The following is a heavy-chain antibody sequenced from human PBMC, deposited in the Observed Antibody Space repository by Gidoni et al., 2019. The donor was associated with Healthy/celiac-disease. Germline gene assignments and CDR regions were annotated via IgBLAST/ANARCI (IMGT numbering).Heavy chain of an antibody. V-gene: IGHV1-46*01. Sequence: QVQLVQSGAEVKKPGASVKVSCKASGYTFTSYYMHWVRQAPGQGLEWMGIINPSGGSTSYAQKFQGRVTMTRDTSTSTVYMELSSLRSEDTAVYYCARAQGGYCSGGSCYPYNWFDPWGQGTLVTVSS. CDR3: ARAQGGYCSGGSCYPYNWFDP. CDR2: INPSGGST. J-gene: IGHJ5*02. CDR1: GYTFTSYY. D-gene: IGHD2-15*01.